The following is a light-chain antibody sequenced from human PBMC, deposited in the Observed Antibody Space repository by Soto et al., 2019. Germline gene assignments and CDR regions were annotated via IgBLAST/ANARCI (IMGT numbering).Light chain of an antibody. CDR2: RAS. V-gene: IGKV1-12*01. J-gene: IGKJ4*01. Sequence: DIQMTQSPSSVSASVGDRVTITCRASQGITSWLAWYQQKPGKAPKLLIYRASNLQSGVPSRFSGSGSGTDFTLNLSRLQPADFATFYCQQATPFPLTFGGGTKVEIK. CDR1: QGITSW. CDR3: QQATPFPLT.